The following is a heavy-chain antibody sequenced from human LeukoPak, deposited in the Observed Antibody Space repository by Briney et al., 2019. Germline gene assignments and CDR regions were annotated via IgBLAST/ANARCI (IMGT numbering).Heavy chain of an antibody. J-gene: IGHJ4*02. CDR3: AKTMRYDHWLIED. CDR2: VKYDGTEK. V-gene: IGHV3-30*02. CDR1: GFMLADFG. D-gene: IGHD3-9*01. Sequence: PGASLRLSCTTSGFMLADFGIHWVRQPPGKGLQWVSNVKYDGTEKFYAPSVRGRFTVSRDNSENTVHLEMDSLKVEDTAIYYCAKTMRYDHWLIEDWGQGVMVTVSS.